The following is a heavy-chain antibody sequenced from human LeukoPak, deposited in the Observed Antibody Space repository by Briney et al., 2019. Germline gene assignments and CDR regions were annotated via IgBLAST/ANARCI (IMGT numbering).Heavy chain of an antibody. CDR1: GGSVSSSSYY. Sequence: SSETLSLTCTVSGGSVSSSSYYWGWIRQPPGKGLKWIASVYYSGSTYYNPSLKSRVTISVDPSKNQFSLKMSSVTAADTTLFYCARHRGGSSPSVFDSWGQGTLVTVSS. CDR3: ARHRGGSSPSVFDS. CDR2: VYYSGST. V-gene: IGHV4-39*01. D-gene: IGHD2-15*01. J-gene: IGHJ4*02.